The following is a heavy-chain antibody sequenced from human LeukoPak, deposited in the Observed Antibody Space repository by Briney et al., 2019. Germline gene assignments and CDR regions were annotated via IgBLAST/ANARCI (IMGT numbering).Heavy chain of an antibody. V-gene: IGHV1-18*01. CDR1: GYTFTSYG. CDR2: ISAYNGNT. D-gene: IGHD4-17*01. J-gene: IGHJ5*02. CDR3: ARADYGDYEDNWFDP. Sequence: GASVKVSCKTSGYTFTSYGISWVRQAPGHGLEWMGWISAYNGNTNYAQKLQGRVTMTTDTSTSTAYMELRSLRSDDTAVYYCARADYGDYEDNWFDPWGQGTLVTVSS.